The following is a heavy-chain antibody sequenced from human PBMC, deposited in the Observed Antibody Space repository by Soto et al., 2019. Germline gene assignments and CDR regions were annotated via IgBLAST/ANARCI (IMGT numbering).Heavy chain of an antibody. CDR1: GYTFTSYG. J-gene: IGHJ4*02. Sequence: GASVKVSCKASGYTFTSYGFTWVRQAPGQGLEWMGWISPYNGNTNYAQKFQGRVTMTTDTSTRTADMELRSLRSDDTAVYYCARVPSSGWFDYWGQGTLVTVSP. D-gene: IGHD6-19*01. V-gene: IGHV1-18*01. CDR3: ARVPSSGWFDY. CDR2: ISPYNGNT.